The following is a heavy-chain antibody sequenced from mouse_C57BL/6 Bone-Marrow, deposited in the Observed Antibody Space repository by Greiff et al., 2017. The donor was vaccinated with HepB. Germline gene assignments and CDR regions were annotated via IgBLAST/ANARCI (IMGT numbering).Heavy chain of an antibody. J-gene: IGHJ4*01. V-gene: IGHV5-17*01. CDR3: AGRWLYAMDY. CDR1: GFTFSDYG. D-gene: IGHD2-3*01. Sequence: EVQRVESGGGLVKPGGSLKLSCAASGFTFSDYGMHWVRQAPEKGLEWVAYISSGSSTIYYADTVKGRFTISRDNAKNTLFLQMTSLRSEDTAMYYCAGRWLYAMDYWGQGTSVTVSS. CDR2: ISSGSSTI.